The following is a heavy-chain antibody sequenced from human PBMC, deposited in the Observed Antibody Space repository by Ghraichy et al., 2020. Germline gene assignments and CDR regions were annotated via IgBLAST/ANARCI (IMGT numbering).Heavy chain of an antibody. CDR3: ATDPGDTAMPHGY. J-gene: IGHJ4*02. V-gene: IGHV3-7*01. D-gene: IGHD5-18*01. Sequence: GGSLRLSCAASGFTFSSYWMSWVRQAPGKGLEWVAHIKKDGSEKYYVDSVKGRFTISRDNAKNSLYLQMNSLRAEDTAVYYCATDPGDTAMPHGYWGQGTLVTVSS. CDR1: GFTFSSYW. CDR2: IKKDGSEK.